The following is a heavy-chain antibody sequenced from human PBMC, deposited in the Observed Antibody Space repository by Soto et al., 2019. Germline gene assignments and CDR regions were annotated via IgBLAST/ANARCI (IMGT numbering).Heavy chain of an antibody. CDR1: GFSFSSYA. Sequence: PGGSLRLSCVASGFSFSSYAIGWVRQVPGKGLEWLSVITVRGHTTYYADSVRGRFTISRDESRETLHLQLNSLRGEDTAVYFCARALAAGGTGGLTYYFDFWGQGTLVTVSS. CDR3: ARALAAGGTGGLTYYFDF. D-gene: IGHD6-13*01. J-gene: IGHJ4*02. V-gene: IGHV3-23*01. CDR2: ITVRGHTT.